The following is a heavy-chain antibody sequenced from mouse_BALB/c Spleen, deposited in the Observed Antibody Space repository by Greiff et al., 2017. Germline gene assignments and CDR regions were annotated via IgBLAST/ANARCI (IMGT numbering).Heavy chain of an antibody. D-gene: IGHD2-1*01. CDR3: ARGALYYRTPPWFAY. J-gene: IGHJ3*01. Sequence: DVMLVESGGGLVKPGGSLKLSCAASGFTFSDYYMYWVRQTPEKRLEWVATISDGGSYTYYPDSVKGRFTISRDNAKNNLYLQMSSLNSEDTAMYYCARGALYYRTPPWFAYWGQGTLVTVSA. V-gene: IGHV5-4*02. CDR2: ISDGGSYT. CDR1: GFTFSDYY.